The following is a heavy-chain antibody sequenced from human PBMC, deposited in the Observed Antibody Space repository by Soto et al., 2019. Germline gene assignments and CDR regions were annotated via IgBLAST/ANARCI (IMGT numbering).Heavy chain of an antibody. CDR2: IYWDDDK. CDR1: GFSLSTSGVG. CDR3: SQRTLGIAAGNEAFDI. V-gene: IGHV2-5*02. J-gene: IGHJ3*02. Sequence: SGPTLVNPTQTLTLTCTFSGFSLSTSGVGVGWIRQPPGKALEWLALIYWDDDKRYSPPLKSRLTITKNTSKNQVVLTITNMDPVDTATYYCSQRTLGIAAGNEAFDIWGQGTMVTVSS. D-gene: IGHD6-25*01.